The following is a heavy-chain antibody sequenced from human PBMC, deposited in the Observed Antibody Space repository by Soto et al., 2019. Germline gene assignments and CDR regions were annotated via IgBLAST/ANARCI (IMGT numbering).Heavy chain of an antibody. CDR1: GDSISSYY. V-gene: IGHV4-59*08. CDR3: ARQGSYSLRD. J-gene: IGHJ4*02. Sequence: PSETLSLTCTVSGDSISSYYWSWIRQPPGKGLEWIGYIYYSGSTNYNPSLKSRVTISVDTSKNQSSLKLSSVTAADTAVYYCARQGSYSLRDWGQGTLVTVSS. CDR2: IYYSGST. D-gene: IGHD1-26*01.